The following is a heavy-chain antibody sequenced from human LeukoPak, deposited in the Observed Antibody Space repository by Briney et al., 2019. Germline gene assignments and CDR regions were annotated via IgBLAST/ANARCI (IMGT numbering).Heavy chain of an antibody. Sequence: PSETLSLTCTVSGGSISSSSYYWSWIRQPPGKGLEWIGYIYYSGSTNYNPSLKSRVTISVDTSKNQFSLKLSSVTAADTAVYYCARVVPAINWFDPWGQGTLVTVSS. CDR1: GGSISSSSYY. CDR2: IYYSGST. V-gene: IGHV4-61*01. D-gene: IGHD2-2*01. J-gene: IGHJ5*02. CDR3: ARVVPAINWFDP.